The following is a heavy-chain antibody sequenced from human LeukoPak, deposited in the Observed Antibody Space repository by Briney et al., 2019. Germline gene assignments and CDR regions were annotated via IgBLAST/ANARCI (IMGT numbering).Heavy chain of an antibody. V-gene: IGHV3-15*07. Sequence: GSLRLSCAASGFTFSNAWMNWVRQAPGKGLEWVGRIKSKTDGGTTDYAAPVKGRFTISRDDSKNTLYLQMNSLKTEDTAVYYCTTEHHPYCGGDCYGKFDYWGQGTLVTVSS. CDR3: TTEHHPYCGGDCYGKFDY. D-gene: IGHD2-21*02. CDR2: IKSKTDGGTT. CDR1: GFTFSNAW. J-gene: IGHJ4*02.